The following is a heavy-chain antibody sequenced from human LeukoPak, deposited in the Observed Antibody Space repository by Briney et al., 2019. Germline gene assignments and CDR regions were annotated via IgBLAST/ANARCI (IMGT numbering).Heavy chain of an antibody. V-gene: IGHV3-30-3*01. Sequence: GRSLRLSCAVSGFTFSTYAMHWVRQAPGKGLEWVAVISYDGSNKYYADSVKGRFTISRDSSKNTLYLQMNSLRAEDTAVYYCARESNYYDSSGYYPYYFDYWGQGTLVTVSS. D-gene: IGHD3-22*01. CDR3: ARESNYYDSSGYYPYYFDY. CDR2: ISYDGSNK. J-gene: IGHJ4*02. CDR1: GFTFSTYA.